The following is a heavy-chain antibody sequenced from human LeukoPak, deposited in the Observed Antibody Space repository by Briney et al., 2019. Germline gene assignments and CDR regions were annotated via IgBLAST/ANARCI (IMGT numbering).Heavy chain of an antibody. J-gene: IGHJ6*03. CDR3: ATTPSTTGTREVNYYYYYMDV. Sequence: ASVKVSCKASGYTFTGYYMHWVRQAPGQGLEWMGWINPNSGGTNYAQKFQGRVTMTRDTSISTAYMELSRLRSDDTAVYYCATTPSTTGTREVNYYYYYMDVWGKGTTVTVSS. V-gene: IGHV1-2*02. D-gene: IGHD1-1*01. CDR2: INPNSGGT. CDR1: GYTFTGYY.